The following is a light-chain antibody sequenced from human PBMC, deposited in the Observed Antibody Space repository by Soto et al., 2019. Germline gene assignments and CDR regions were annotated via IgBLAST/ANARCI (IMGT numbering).Light chain of an antibody. J-gene: IGLJ2*01. CDR2: EVS. V-gene: IGLV2-8*01. CDR3: SSYAGSNNLL. Sequence: QSALTQPPSASGSPGQSVTISCTGTSRDVGGYNYVSWYQQHPGKAPKLMTYEVSKRPSGVPDRFSGSKSGNTASLTVSGLQAEDEADYYCSSYAGSNNLLFGGGTKVTVL. CDR1: SRDVGGYNY.